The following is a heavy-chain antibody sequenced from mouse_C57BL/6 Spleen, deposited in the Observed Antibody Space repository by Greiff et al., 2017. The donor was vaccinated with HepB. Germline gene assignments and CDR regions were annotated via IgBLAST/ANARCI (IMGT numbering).Heavy chain of an antibody. D-gene: IGHD2-5*01. V-gene: IGHV1-53*01. J-gene: IGHJ3*01. CDR1: GYTFTSYW. Sequence: VQLQQPGTELVKPGASVKLSCKASGYTFTSYWMHWVKQRPGQGLEWIGNINPSNGGTNYNEKFKSKATLTVDKSSSTAYMQLSSLTSEDSAVYYCARSGSNYPDWFAYWGQGTLVTVSA. CDR2: INPSNGGT. CDR3: ARSGSNYPDWFAY.